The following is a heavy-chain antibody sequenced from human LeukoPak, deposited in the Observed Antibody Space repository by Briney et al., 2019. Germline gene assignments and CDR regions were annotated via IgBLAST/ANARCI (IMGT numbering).Heavy chain of an antibody. V-gene: IGHV1-69*06. D-gene: IGHD2-2*01. Sequence: GASVKVSCKASGGIFSSYAISWVRQAPGQGLEWMGGIIPIFGTANYAQKFQGRVTITADKSTSTAYMELSSLRSEDTAVYYCARVQDCSSTSCVWGQGTLVTVSS. J-gene: IGHJ4*02. CDR3: ARVQDCSSTSCV. CDR1: GGIFSSYA. CDR2: IIPIFGTA.